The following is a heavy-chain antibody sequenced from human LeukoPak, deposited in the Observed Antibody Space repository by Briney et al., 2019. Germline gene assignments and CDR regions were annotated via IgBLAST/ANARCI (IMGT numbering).Heavy chain of an antibody. CDR2: VSAYNGNT. J-gene: IGHJ4*02. Sequence: ASVTVSFTASVYIFTNSGIIWVRQAPGQGLEWMGWVSAYNGNTNYAQKFQGRVTMTTDTSTTTAYMELRSLTSDDTAMYYCARGKSVDYWGQGTLVTVSS. CDR1: VYIFTNSG. V-gene: IGHV1-18*01. CDR3: ARGKSVDY. D-gene: IGHD5-12*01.